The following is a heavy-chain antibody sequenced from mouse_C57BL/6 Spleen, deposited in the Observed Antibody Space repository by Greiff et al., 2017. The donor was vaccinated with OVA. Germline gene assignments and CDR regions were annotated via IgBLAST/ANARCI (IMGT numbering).Heavy chain of an antibody. J-gene: IGHJ2*01. D-gene: IGHD2-10*02. Sequence: VQLQQSGAELVRPGSSVKLSCKASGYTFTSYWMHWVKQRPIQGLEWIGNIDPSDSETHYNQKFKDKATLTVDKSNRPAYMQLISLTSEDSAVYYCARGYGTYDRYFDFWGQGTTLTVSS. CDR3: ARGYGTYDRYFDF. CDR2: IDPSDSET. CDR1: GYTFTSYW. V-gene: IGHV1-52*01.